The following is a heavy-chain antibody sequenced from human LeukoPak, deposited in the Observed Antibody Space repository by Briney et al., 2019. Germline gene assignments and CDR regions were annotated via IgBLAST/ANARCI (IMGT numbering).Heavy chain of an antibody. V-gene: IGHV1-46*01. CDR1: GYTFTSYY. CDR2: INPSGGST. J-gene: IGHJ5*02. Sequence: GASVKVSCKASGYTFTSYYMHWVRQAPGQGLEWMGIINPSGGSTSYAQKFQGRVTMTRDMSTSTVYMELSSLRSEDTAVYYCATASSYVWGSYRYSGFDPWGQGTLVTVSS. D-gene: IGHD3-16*02. CDR3: ATASSYVWGSYRYSGFDP.